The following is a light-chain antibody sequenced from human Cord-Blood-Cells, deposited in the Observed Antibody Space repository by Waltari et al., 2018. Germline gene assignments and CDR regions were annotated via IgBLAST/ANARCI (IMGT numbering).Light chain of an antibody. CDR3: SSYTSSSTYV. V-gene: IGLV2-14*03. Sequence: QSALTQPASVSGSPGQSITISCTGTSSDVGGYNYVSWYQQHPSNAPKLMIYDVSNLPAGVSNLFSGSKSGNTASLTISGLQAEDEADYYCSSYTSSSTYVFGTGTKVTVL. CDR2: DVS. J-gene: IGLJ1*01. CDR1: SSDVGGYNY.